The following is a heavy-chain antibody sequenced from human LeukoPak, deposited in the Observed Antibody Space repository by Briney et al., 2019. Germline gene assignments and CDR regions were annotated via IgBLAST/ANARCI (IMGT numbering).Heavy chain of an antibody. V-gene: IGHV4-34*01. CDR1: GGSFSGYY. D-gene: IGHD6-19*01. CDR3: ARSSPLSSGWYSLSHYGMDV. J-gene: IGHJ6*02. Sequence: SETLPLTCAVYGGSFSGYYWSWIRQPPGKGLEWIGEINHSGSTNYNPSLKSRVTISVDTSKNQFSLKLSSVTAADTAVYYCARSSPLSSGWYSLSHYGMDVWGQGTTVTVSS. CDR2: INHSGST.